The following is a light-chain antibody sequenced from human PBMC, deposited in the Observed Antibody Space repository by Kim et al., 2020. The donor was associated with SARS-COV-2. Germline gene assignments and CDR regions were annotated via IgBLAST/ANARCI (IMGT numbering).Light chain of an antibody. CDR3: AAWDDSLDVWM. J-gene: IGLJ3*02. Sequence: GQRVTISCSGSTSNIGSNTVNWYQQLPGAAPKVLIYNNNQRPSGVHDRFSGSKSGTSASLAIRGLQSDDEADYYCAAWDDSLDVWMFGGGTKVTVL. CDR1: TSNIGSNT. CDR2: NNN. V-gene: IGLV1-44*01.